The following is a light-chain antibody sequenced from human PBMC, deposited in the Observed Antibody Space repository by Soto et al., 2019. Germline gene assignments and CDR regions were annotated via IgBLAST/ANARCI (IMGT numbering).Light chain of an antibody. V-gene: IGLV1-44*01. CDR3: AAWDDSLNGYV. CDR2: AND. CDR1: SSNIAPNT. Sequence: QSVLTQPPSASGAPGQRVTLSCSGSSSNIAPNTVNWYQHLPGAAPQLLIFANDRRPSGVPDRFSGSRSGTSASLAISGLQSEYEADYYCAAWDDSLNGYVFGTGTKVTVL. J-gene: IGLJ1*01.